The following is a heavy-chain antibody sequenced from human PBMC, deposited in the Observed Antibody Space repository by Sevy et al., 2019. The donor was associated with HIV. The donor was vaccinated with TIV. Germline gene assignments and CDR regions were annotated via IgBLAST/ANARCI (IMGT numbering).Heavy chain of an antibody. Sequence: GGSLRLSCAASGFTFSSFAMGWVRQAPGKGLDWISVISGTGDHTYYADSVKGRVTISGDNSKNTLFLQMNSLRAEDTAIFYCAKKMGGGSGMAFLVDYWGQGTLVTVSS. J-gene: IGHJ4*02. D-gene: IGHD2-8*01. CDR3: AKKMGGGSGMAFLVDY. V-gene: IGHV3-23*01. CDR1: GFTFSSFA. CDR2: ISGTGDHT.